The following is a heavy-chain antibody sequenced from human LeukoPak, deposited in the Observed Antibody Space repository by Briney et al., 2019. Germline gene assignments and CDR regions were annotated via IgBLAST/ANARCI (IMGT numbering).Heavy chain of an antibody. Sequence: PSETLSLTCTVSGGSISSSSYYWGWIRQPPGKGLEWIVSIYYSGSTYYNPSLKSRVTIPVDTSKNQFSLKLSSVTAADTAVYYCARELASRWGTGTGGAFDIWGQGTMVTVSS. D-gene: IGHD1-1*01. CDR3: ARELASRWGTGTGGAFDI. J-gene: IGHJ3*02. CDR2: IYYSGST. V-gene: IGHV4-39*07. CDR1: GGSISSSSYY.